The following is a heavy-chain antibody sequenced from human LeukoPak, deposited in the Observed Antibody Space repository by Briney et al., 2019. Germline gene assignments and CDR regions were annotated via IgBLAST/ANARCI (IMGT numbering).Heavy chain of an antibody. CDR3: ARRQNLGYCSSTSCYYGMDV. V-gene: IGHV4-59*08. CDR2: IYYSGST. D-gene: IGHD2-2*01. Sequence: SETLSLTCTVSGGSISSYYWSWIRRPPGKGLEWIGYIYYSGSTNYNPSLKSRVTISVDTSKNQFSLKLSSVTAADTAVYYCARRQNLGYCSSTSCYYGMDVWGQGTTVTVSS. J-gene: IGHJ6*02. CDR1: GGSISSYY.